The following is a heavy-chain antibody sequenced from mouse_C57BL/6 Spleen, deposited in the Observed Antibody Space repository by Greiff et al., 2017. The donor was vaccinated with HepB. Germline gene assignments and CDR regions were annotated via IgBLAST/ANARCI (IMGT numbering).Heavy chain of an antibody. Sequence: EVQLQQSGAELVKPGASVKLSCTASGFNIKDYYMHWVKQRTEQGLEWIGRIDPEDGETKYAPKFQGKATITADTSSHTAYLQLSSLTSEDTAVYYGASSHYYGSSSYYFDYWGQGTTLTVSS. CDR3: ASSHYYGSSSYYFDY. V-gene: IGHV14-2*01. J-gene: IGHJ2*01. D-gene: IGHD1-1*01. CDR2: IDPEDGET. CDR1: GFNIKDYY.